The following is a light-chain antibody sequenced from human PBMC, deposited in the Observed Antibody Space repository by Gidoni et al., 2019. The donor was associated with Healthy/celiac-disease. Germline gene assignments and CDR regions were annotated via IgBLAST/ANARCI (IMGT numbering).Light chain of an antibody. Sequence: EIVLTQSPGTLSLSPGERATLSCSDSQSVSICYLAWYQQKPGQAPRLLIYGASSRATGIPDRFSGSGSGTDFTLTISRLEPEDFAVYYCQQYGSSPWTFGQXTKVEIK. J-gene: IGKJ1*01. V-gene: IGKV3-20*01. CDR3: QQYGSSPWT. CDR1: QSVSICY. CDR2: GAS.